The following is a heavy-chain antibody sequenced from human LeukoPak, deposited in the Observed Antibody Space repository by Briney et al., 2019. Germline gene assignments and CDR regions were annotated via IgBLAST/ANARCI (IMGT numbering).Heavy chain of an antibody. CDR3: AINFRSAYYFFDF. V-gene: IGHV3-53*01. J-gene: IGHJ4*02. CDR1: GFTVSSNY. CDR2: IYSGGRT. D-gene: IGHD3-3*01. Sequence: GGSLRLSCAASGFTVSSNYMSWVRQAPGKGLEWVSVIYSGGRTYYTDSVKGRFTISRDNSKNALYLQMNSLRAEDTAVYYCAINFRSAYYFFDFWGQGIPVTVSS.